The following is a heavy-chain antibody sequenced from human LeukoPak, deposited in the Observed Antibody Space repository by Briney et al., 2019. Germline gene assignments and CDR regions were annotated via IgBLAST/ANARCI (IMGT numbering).Heavy chain of an antibody. Sequence: GGSLRLSCAASGFTFSSYAMSWVRQAPGKGLEWVSAISGSGGSTYYADSVKGRFTISRDNSKNTLYPQMNSLRAEDTAVYYCAKGQWFGESSRGMDVWGQGTTVTVSS. V-gene: IGHV3-23*01. CDR3: AKGQWFGESSRGMDV. J-gene: IGHJ6*02. CDR1: GFTFSSYA. D-gene: IGHD3-10*01. CDR2: ISGSGGST.